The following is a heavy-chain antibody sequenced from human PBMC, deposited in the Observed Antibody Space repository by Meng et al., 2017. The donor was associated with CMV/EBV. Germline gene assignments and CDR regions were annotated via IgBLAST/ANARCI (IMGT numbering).Heavy chain of an antibody. J-gene: IGHJ6*02. V-gene: IGHV1-18*01. Sequence: ASVKVSCKASGYTFTSYGISWVRQAPGQGLEWMGWISAYNGNTNYAQKLQGRVTMTTDTSTSTAYMELRSLRSDDTAVYYCARGGFLEWLTHYYYYYGMDVWGQGTTVTVSS. CDR3: ARGGFLEWLTHYYYYYGMDV. D-gene: IGHD3-3*01. CDR2: ISAYNGNT. CDR1: GYTFTSYG.